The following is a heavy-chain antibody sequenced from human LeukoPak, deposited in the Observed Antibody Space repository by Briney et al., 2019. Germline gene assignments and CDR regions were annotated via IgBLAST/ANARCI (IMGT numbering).Heavy chain of an antibody. CDR1: GFTFGTHA. CDR2: MSGRGDTS. J-gene: IGHJ4*02. Sequence: GGSLRLPCAASGFTFGTHAMTWVRQAPGKGLEWVSGMSGRGDTSYYADSVKGRFTISRDNSKNTLFLQMNSLRAEDTAVYYCAKLAGIRGWFVYYFDYWGQGTLVTVS. V-gene: IGHV3-23*01. CDR3: AKLAGIRGWFVYYFDY. D-gene: IGHD6-19*01.